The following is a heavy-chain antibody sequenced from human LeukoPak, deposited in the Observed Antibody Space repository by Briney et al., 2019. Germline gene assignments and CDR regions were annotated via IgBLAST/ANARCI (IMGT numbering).Heavy chain of an antibody. Sequence: GGSLRLSCAASGFTFSGSALHWVRQASGKGLEWVGRIRSKANSYATAYAASVKGRFTISRDDSKNTAYLQMNSLKTGDTAIYYCTSSSYYGGYPGYWGQGTLVTVYS. J-gene: IGHJ4*02. CDR1: GFTFSGSA. CDR2: IRSKANSYAT. V-gene: IGHV3-73*01. CDR3: TSSSYYGGYPGY. D-gene: IGHD5-12*01.